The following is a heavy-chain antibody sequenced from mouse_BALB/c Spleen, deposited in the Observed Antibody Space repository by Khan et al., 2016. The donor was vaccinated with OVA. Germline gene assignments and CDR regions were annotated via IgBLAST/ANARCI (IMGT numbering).Heavy chain of an antibody. J-gene: IGHJ3*01. Sequence: QVQLKESGAELARPGASVKMSCKASGYTFTSYTIHWIKKRPGQGLEWIGYINPSNDYTNYNQKFKDKATLTTDKSSTTAYLRLSSLTSDDSAVYNCVRDGAYHRNDGWFAYWGQGTQVTVSA. CDR1: GYTFTSYT. V-gene: IGHV1-4*01. CDR3: VRDGAYHRNDGWFAY. CDR2: INPSNDYT. D-gene: IGHD2-14*01.